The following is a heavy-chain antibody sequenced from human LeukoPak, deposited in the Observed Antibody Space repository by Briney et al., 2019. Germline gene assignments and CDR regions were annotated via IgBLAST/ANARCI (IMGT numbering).Heavy chain of an antibody. CDR1: GFMFSSFA. V-gene: IGHV3-23*01. J-gene: IGHJ4*02. CDR2: VTGGGGST. Sequence: GGSLRLCCAASGFMFSSFAMNWVRQAPGKGLEWLSAVTGGGGSTYYADSVKGRFTISRDNSRNTLYLQLNSLRAEDTALYFCAKDRPTYGSGSPIDFWGQGTLVTVSS. D-gene: IGHD3-10*01. CDR3: AKDRPTYGSGSPIDF.